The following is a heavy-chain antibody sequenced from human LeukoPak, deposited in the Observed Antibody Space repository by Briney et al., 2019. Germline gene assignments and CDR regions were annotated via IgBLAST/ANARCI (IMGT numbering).Heavy chain of an antibody. CDR3: SRDPRHSDY. V-gene: IGHV3-21*04. CDR2: ISSSSSYI. CDR1: GFTFSSYS. J-gene: IGHJ4*02. Sequence: GGSLRLSCAASGFTFSSYSMNWVRQAPGKGLEWVSSISSSSSYIYYADSVKGRFTISRDNAKNSLYLHMNSLTVEDTAVYYCSRDPRHSDYWGQGTLVTVSS.